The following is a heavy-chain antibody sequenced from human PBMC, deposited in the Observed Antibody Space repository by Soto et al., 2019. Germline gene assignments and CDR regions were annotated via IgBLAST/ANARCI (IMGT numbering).Heavy chain of an antibody. D-gene: IGHD5-18*01. V-gene: IGHV3-53*01. J-gene: IGHJ6*02. CDR1: GFTVSSNY. Sequence: EVQLVESGGGLIQPGGSLRLSCAASGFTVSSNYMSWVRQAPGKGLEWVSVIYSGGSTYYADSVKGRFTISNDNSKNILYLQMNSLRAEDTAVYYCAREGILPYYYYGMDVWGQGTTVTVSS. CDR2: IYSGGST. CDR3: AREGILPYYYYGMDV.